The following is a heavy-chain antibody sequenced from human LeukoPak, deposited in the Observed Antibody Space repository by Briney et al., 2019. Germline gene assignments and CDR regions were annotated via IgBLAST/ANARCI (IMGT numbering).Heavy chain of an antibody. Sequence: GGSLRLSCAASGFTFSSYAMTWVRQAPGKGLEWVSLISGSGVRTYYADSVKGRFTISRDNAKNSLYLQMNSLRAEDTALYYCARVPSEYSSSAYYYYYYMDVWGKGTTVTVSS. CDR2: ISGSGVRT. CDR3: ARVPSEYSSSAYYYYYYMDV. CDR1: GFTFSSYA. J-gene: IGHJ6*03. V-gene: IGHV3-23*01. D-gene: IGHD6-6*01.